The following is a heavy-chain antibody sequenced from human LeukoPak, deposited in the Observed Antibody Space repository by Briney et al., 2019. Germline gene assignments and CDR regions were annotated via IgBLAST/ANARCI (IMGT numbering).Heavy chain of an antibody. V-gene: IGHV2-5*01. D-gene: IGHD7-27*01. CDR1: GYSISSGYYW. CDR3: AHLIGTGDVYDY. Sequence: TLSLTCTVSGYSISSGYYWGWIRQPPGKGLEWLALIYWNDDKRYSPSLKSRLTITKDTSKNQVVLTMTNMDPVDTATYYCAHLIGTGDVYDYWGQGTLVTVSS. CDR2: IYWNDDK. J-gene: IGHJ4*02.